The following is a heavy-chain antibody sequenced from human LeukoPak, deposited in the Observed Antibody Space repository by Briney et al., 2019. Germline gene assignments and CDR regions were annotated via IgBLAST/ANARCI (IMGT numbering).Heavy chain of an antibody. J-gene: IGHJ4*02. CDR3: ARAYCSSTSCYSTQVFDY. CDR2: IKQDGSEK. CDR1: GFTFSSYW. Sequence: GGSLRLSCAASGFTFSSYWMSWVRQAPGKGLEWVANIKQDGSEKYYVDSVKGRFTISRDNAKNSLYLQMNSLRAEDTAVYYCARAYCSSTSCYSTQVFDYWGQGTLVTVSS. V-gene: IGHV3-7*01. D-gene: IGHD2-2*01.